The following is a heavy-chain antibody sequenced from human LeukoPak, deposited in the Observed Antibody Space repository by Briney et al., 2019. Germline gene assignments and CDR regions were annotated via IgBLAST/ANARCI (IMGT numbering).Heavy chain of an antibody. J-gene: IGHJ6*02. CDR3: ARARRPTIFGVVVDGMDV. CDR1: GGTFSSYA. Sequence: ASVTVSCKASGGTFSSYAISWVRQAPGQGLEWMGRINPNSGGTNYAQKFQGRVTMTRDTSISTAYMELSRLRSDDTAVYYCARARRPTIFGVVVDGMDVWGQGTTVTVSS. CDR2: INPNSGGT. V-gene: IGHV1-2*06. D-gene: IGHD3-3*01.